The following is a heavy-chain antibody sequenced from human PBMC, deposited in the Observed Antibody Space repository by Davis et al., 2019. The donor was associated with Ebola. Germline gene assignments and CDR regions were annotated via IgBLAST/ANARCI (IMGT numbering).Heavy chain of an antibody. Sequence: SETLSLTCTVSGGSISSGGYYWSWIRQHPGKGLEWIGYIYYSGRTNYNPSLKSRVTISVDTSKNQFSLKLNSVTAADTAVYYCARGIVVSQFDPWGQGTLVTVSS. J-gene: IGHJ5*02. CDR2: IYYSGRT. D-gene: IGHD3-22*01. CDR1: GGSISSGGYY. CDR3: ARGIVVSQFDP. V-gene: IGHV4-31*03.